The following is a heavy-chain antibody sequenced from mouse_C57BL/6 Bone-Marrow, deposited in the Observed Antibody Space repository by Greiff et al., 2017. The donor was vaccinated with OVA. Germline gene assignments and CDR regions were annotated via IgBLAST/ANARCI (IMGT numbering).Heavy chain of an antibody. CDR1: GYTFTNYW. V-gene: IGHV1-63*01. J-gene: IGHJ2*01. CDR2: IYPGGGYT. CDR3: ARCREAYFGY. Sequence: QVQLQQSGAELVRPGTSVKMSCKASGYTFTNYWIGWAKQRPGHGLEWIGDIYPGGGYTNYNEKFKGKATLTADKSSSTAYMQFSSLTSEDSAIYYCARCREAYFGYWGQGTTLTVSS. D-gene: IGHD3-1*01.